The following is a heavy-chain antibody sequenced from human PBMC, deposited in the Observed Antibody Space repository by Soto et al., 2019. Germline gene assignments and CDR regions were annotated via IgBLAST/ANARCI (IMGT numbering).Heavy chain of an antibody. J-gene: IGHJ4*02. CDR3: ARALGYTYGHLPIDY. CDR2: INHSGRT. V-gene: IGHV4-34*01. CDR1: GGSFSGYY. Sequence: QVQLQQWGAGLLKPSETLSLTCAVYGGSFSGYYWSWIRQPPGKGLEWIGEINHSGRTNYNPSLKSRVTISVDTSKNQFSLNLRSVTAADTALYYCARALGYTYGHLPIDYWGQGTLVTVSS. D-gene: IGHD5-18*01.